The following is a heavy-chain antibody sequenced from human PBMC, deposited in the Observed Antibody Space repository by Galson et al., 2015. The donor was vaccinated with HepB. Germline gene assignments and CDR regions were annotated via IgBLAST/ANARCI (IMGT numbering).Heavy chain of an antibody. J-gene: IGHJ6*02. CDR3: ARDEVAVAGIVEYYYYGMDV. CDR1: GYTFTSYY. D-gene: IGHD6-19*01. V-gene: IGHV1-46*01. CDR2: INPSGGST. Sequence: SVKVSCKASGYTFTSYYMHWVRQAPGQGLEWMGIINPSGGSTSYAQKFQGRVTMTRDTSTSTVYMELSSLRSEDTAVYYCARDEVAVAGIVEYYYYGMDVWGQGTTVTVSS.